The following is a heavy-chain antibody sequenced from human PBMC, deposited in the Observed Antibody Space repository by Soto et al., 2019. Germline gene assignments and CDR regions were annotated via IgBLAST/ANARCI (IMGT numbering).Heavy chain of an antibody. D-gene: IGHD3-22*01. Sequence: GGSLRLSCAASGFTFDDYAMHWVRQAPGKGLEWVSLISGGGGSTYYADSVKGRFTISRDNSKNSLYLQMNSLRTEDTALYYCAKDIAYYDSSGYYQGPFDYWGQGTLVTVSS. V-gene: IGHV3-43*02. CDR2: ISGGGGST. CDR3: AKDIAYYDSSGYYQGPFDY. CDR1: GFTFDDYA. J-gene: IGHJ4*02.